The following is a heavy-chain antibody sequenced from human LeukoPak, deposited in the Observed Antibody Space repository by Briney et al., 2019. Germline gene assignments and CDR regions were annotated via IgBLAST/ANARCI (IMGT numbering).Heavy chain of an antibody. CDR3: ARGAAARRFDY. CDR2: IYSGGST. J-gene: IGHJ4*02. V-gene: IGHV3-53*01. CDR1: GFTVSSNY. Sequence: PGGSLRLSCAASGFTVSSNYMSWVRQAPGKGLEWVSVIYSGGSTYYADSVKGRFTISRDNSKNTLYLQMNSLRAEDTAVYYCARGAAARRFDYWGQGTLVTVSS. D-gene: IGHD6-6*01.